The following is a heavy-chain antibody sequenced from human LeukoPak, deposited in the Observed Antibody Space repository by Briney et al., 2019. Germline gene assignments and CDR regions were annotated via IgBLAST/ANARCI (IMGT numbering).Heavy chain of an antibody. V-gene: IGHV1-69*05. CDR1: GGTFNNSA. D-gene: IGHD2-2*01. Sequence: SVKVSCKTSGGTFNNSAISWVRQAPGQGLEWLGGIMPLFGTAGYAQKFQGRVTITKDESTRTVYLELTSLTSDDTAVYYCASHTSCYLWGQGTLVTVSS. CDR3: ASHTSCYL. J-gene: IGHJ4*02. CDR2: IMPLFGTA.